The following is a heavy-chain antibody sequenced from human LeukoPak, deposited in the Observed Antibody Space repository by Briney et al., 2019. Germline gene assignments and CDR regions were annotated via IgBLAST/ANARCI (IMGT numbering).Heavy chain of an antibody. CDR2: ISYDGSNK. CDR3: AKDNTAMVTSLGDY. Sequence: GGSLRLSCAASGFTFSSYAMSWVRQAPGKGLEWVAVISYDGSNKYYADSVKGRFTISRDNSKNTLYLQMNSLRAEDTAVYYCAKDNTAMVTSLGDYWGQGTLVTVSS. CDR1: GFTFSSYA. J-gene: IGHJ4*02. D-gene: IGHD5-18*01. V-gene: IGHV3-30*18.